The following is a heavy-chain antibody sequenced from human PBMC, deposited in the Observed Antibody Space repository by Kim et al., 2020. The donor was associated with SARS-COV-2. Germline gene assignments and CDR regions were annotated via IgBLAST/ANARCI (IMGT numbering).Heavy chain of an antibody. CDR3: ARAPTTLAAAGPFDY. D-gene: IGHD6-13*01. Sequence: SETLSLTCAVSGGSISSSNWWSWVRQPPGKGLEWIGEIYHSGSTNYNPSLKSRVTISVDKSKNQFSLKLSSVTAADTAVYYCARAPTTLAAAGPFDYWGQGTLVTVSS. CDR2: IYHSGST. J-gene: IGHJ4*02. CDR1: GGSISSSNW. V-gene: IGHV4-4*02.